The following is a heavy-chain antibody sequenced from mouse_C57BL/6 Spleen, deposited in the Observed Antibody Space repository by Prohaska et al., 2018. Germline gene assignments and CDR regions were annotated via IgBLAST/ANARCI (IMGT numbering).Heavy chain of an antibody. CDR1: GSTFTTYC. J-gene: IGHJ2*01. CDR2: IYPGSGST. Sequence: SCNASGSTFTTYCITLVTHWPGQGLEWIGDIYPGSGSTNYNEKFKSKATLTVDTSSSTADMQLSRLTSEDSAVYYCARYLWSDYWGQGTTLTVSS. D-gene: IGHD1-1*02. CDR3: ARYLWSDY. V-gene: IGHV1-55*01.